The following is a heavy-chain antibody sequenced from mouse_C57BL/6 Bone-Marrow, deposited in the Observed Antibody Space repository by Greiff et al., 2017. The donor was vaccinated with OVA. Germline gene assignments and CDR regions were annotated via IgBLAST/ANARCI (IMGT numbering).Heavy chain of an antibody. CDR3: ARHDGYSLYFDV. D-gene: IGHD2-3*01. Sequence: EVKVEESGGGLVQPGGSLKLSCAASGFTFSDYYMYWVRQTPEKRLEWVAYISNGGGSTYYPDTVKGRFTISRDNAKNTLYLQMSRLKSEDTAMYYCARHDGYSLYFDVWGTGTTVTVSS. V-gene: IGHV5-12*01. CDR2: ISNGGGST. J-gene: IGHJ1*03. CDR1: GFTFSDYY.